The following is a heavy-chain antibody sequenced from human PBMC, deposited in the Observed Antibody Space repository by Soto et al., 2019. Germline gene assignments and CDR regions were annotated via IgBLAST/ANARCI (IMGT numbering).Heavy chain of an antibody. CDR3: AKDERGSRGTTGY. CDR1: GFTFSSYA. V-gene: IGHV3-23*01. CDR2: ISGSGGST. Sequence: GGSLRLSCAASGFTFSSYAMSWVRQAPGKGLEWVSAISGSGGSTFYADSVKGRFTISRDNSKNTLYLQMNSLRAEDTAVYYCAKDERGSRGTTGYSGQGPLVTVSS. J-gene: IGHJ4*02. D-gene: IGHD1-26*01.